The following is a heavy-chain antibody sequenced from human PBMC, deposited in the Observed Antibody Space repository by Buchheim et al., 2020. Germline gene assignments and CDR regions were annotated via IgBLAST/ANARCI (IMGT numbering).Heavy chain of an antibody. Sequence: EVQLLESGGGSVQPGGSLRLSCAASGFTFTNYAMSWVRQAPGKGLEWVSGFSDSGGSTYYADSVKGRFTISRENSKNTVYLQMNSLRADDTAIYYCAKGPYGDNARLSRYFDYWGQGTL. CDR1: GFTFTNYA. CDR3: AKGPYGDNARLSRYFDY. CDR2: FSDSGGST. J-gene: IGHJ4*02. V-gene: IGHV3-23*01. D-gene: IGHD4-17*01.